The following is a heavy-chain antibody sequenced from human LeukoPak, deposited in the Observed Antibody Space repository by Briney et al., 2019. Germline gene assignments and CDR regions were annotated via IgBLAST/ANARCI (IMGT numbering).Heavy chain of an antibody. CDR3: ARGKSTSCYDFDY. CDR2: IWYDGSYK. J-gene: IGHJ4*02. Sequence: SLSLSCAASGFTFSNYGMYWVRQAPGKGLEWVAVIWYDGSYKYYADSVKGRFTISRDNSNSTLYLQMNSLRAEDTAVYYCARGKSTSCYDFDYWGQGALVSVS. V-gene: IGHV3-33*01. D-gene: IGHD2-2*01. CDR1: GFTFSNYG.